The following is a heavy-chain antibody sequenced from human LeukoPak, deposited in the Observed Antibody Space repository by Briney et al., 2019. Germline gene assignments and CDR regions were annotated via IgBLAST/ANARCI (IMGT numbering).Heavy chain of an antibody. V-gene: IGHV3-7*03. J-gene: IGHJ4*02. CDR3: AKGGCSGGSCYEGY. Sequence: GGSLRLSCAASGFTFSSYWMSWVRQAPGKGLEWVANIKQDGSEKYYVDSVKGRFTISRDNAKNSLYLQMNSLRAEDTAVYYCAKGGCSGGSCYEGYWGQGTLVTVSS. CDR2: IKQDGSEK. D-gene: IGHD2-15*01. CDR1: GFTFSSYW.